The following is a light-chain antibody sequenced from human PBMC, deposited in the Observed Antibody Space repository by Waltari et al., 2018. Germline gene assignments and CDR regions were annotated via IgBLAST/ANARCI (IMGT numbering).Light chain of an antibody. V-gene: IGKV1-5*03. CDR2: KAS. J-gene: IGKJ1*01. Sequence: TCRASQRVNRWLAWYQQKPGKAPKLLISKASALQNGVAPRFSGGGSGTEFTLTISNLQPDDSSTYYCQQYEAFPVTFGHGTKVEIK. CDR3: QQYEAFPVT. CDR1: QRVNRW.